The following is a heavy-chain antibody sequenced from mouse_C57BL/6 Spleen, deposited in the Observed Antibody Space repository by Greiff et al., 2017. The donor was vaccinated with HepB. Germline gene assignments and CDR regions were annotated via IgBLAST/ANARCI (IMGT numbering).Heavy chain of an antibody. Sequence: QVQLKQSGPELVKPGASVKISCKASGYAFSSSWMNWVKQRPGKGLEWIGRIYPGDGDTNYNGKFKGKATLTADKSSSTAYMQLSSLTSEDSAVYFCARSYYYGSSSPYYAMDYWGQGTSVTVSS. D-gene: IGHD1-1*01. V-gene: IGHV1-82*01. J-gene: IGHJ4*01. CDR2: IYPGDGDT. CDR3: ARSYYYGSSSPYYAMDY. CDR1: GYAFSSSW.